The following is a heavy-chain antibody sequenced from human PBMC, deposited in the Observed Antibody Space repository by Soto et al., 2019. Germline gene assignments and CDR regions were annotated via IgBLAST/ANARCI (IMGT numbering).Heavy chain of an antibody. CDR1: GGSISSSSYY. D-gene: IGHD3-22*01. CDR2: IYYSGST. V-gene: IGHV4-39*01. CDR3: ARQVDYYDSSGYVYFDY. Sequence: SETLSLTCTVSGGSISSSSYYWGWIRQPPGKGLEWIGSIYYSGSTYYNPSLKSRVTISVDTSKNQFSLKLSSVTAADTAVYYCARQVDYYDSSGYVYFDYWGQGTPVTVSS. J-gene: IGHJ4*02.